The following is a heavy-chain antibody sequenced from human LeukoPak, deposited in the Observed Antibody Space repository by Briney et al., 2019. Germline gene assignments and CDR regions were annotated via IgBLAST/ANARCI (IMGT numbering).Heavy chain of an antibody. V-gene: IGHV3-23*01. CDR2: ISGSGEST. CDR1: GFIFSGYS. J-gene: IGHJ4*02. CDR3: AKASYGSGSYYTSLAD. Sequence: GGSLRLSCAASGFIFSGYSMNWVRQAPGKGLEWVSAISGSGESTYYADSVKGRFTISRDNSKNTLYLQMSTVRADDTAVYYCAKASYGSGSYYTSLADWGQGTLVTVSS. D-gene: IGHD3-10*01.